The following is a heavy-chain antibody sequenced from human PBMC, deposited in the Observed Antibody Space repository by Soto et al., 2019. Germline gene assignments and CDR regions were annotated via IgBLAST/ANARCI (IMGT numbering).Heavy chain of an antibody. CDR2: MNPNSGNT. CDR3: ARAEGAKGGIYYYYGMDV. CDR1: GYTFTSYD. J-gene: IGHJ6*02. D-gene: IGHD1-26*01. Sequence: ASVKVSCKASGYTFTSYDINWVRQATGQGLERMGWMNPNSGNTGYAQKFQGRVTMTRNTSISTAYMELSSLRSEDTAVYYCARAEGAKGGIYYYYGMDVWGQGTTVTVSS. V-gene: IGHV1-8*01.